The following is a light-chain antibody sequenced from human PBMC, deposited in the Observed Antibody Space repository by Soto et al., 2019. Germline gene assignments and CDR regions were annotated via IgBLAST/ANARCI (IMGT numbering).Light chain of an antibody. CDR1: SGHSNYA. V-gene: IGLV4-69*01. CDR2: INTDGSH. J-gene: IGLJ3*02. CDR3: QTWGTGINWV. Sequence: QLVLTQSPSASASLGDSVKLTCTLSSGHSNYAIAWHQQQPEKGPRYLMKINTDGSHSKGGGIPERFSGSSSGAERYLIISSLQSEDEAEYYCQTWGTGINWVFGGGTKLTVL.